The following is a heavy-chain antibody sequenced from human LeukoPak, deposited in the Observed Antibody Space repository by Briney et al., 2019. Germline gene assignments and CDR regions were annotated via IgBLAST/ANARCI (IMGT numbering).Heavy chain of an antibody. CDR1: GGSISSYY. CDR2: IYYSGST. J-gene: IGHJ3*02. Sequence: SETLSLTCTVSGGSISSYYWSWIRQPPGKGLEWIGYIYYSGSTNYNPSLKSRVTISVDTSKNQFSLKLSSVTAADTAVYCCARDRLEDIRGAFDIWGQGTMVTVSS. V-gene: IGHV4-59*01. D-gene: IGHD2-15*01. CDR3: ARDRLEDIRGAFDI.